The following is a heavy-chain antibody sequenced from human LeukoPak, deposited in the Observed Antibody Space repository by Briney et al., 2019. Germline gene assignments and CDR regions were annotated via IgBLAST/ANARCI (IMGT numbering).Heavy chain of an antibody. J-gene: IGHJ6*02. CDR3: ARDLPPVPVYYYYYGMDV. Sequence: SQTLSLTCAISGDSVSSNSAAWNWIRQSPSRGLEWLGRTYYRSKWYNDYAVSVKGRITINPDTSKNQFPLQLNSVTPEDTAVYYCARDLPPVPVYYYYYGMDVWGQGTTVTVSS. CDR2: TYYRSKWYN. D-gene: IGHD6-6*01. CDR1: GDSVSSNSAA. V-gene: IGHV6-1*01.